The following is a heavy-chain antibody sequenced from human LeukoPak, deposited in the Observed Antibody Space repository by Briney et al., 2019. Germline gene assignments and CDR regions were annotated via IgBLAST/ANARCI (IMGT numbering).Heavy chain of an antibody. V-gene: IGHV1-8*01. J-gene: IGHJ4*02. CDR2: MNHNSGNT. CDR3: ARGCRPHYYGSGSYSD. Sequence: ASVTVSCTVSGYSFTSYDMNWVRQPPGQGLEWIGWMNHNSGNTDYAQKFQSRVTMTMHTSISTPYMQLSSLRSEDTAVYYCARGCRPHYYGSGSYSDWGQGTLVTVSS. CDR1: GYSFTSYD. D-gene: IGHD3-10*01.